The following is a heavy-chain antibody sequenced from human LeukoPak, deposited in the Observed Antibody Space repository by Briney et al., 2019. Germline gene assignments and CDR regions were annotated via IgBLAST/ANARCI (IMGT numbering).Heavy chain of an antibody. CDR1: GFAFSTYP. V-gene: IGHV3-30-3*01. CDR2: ISYDGNNK. J-gene: IGHJ4*02. Sequence: GGSLRLSCAASGFAFSTYPMHWVRQAPGKGLEWVTVISYDGNNKYFADSVKGRFTISRDNSKNTLYLQMNSLRAEDTAVYYCARAGQGRYYDSSGYYKLDYWGQGTLVTVSS. CDR3: ARAGQGRYYDSSGYYKLDY. D-gene: IGHD3-22*01.